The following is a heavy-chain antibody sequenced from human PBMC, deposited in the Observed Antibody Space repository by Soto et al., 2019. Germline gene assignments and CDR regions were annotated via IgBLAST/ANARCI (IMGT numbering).Heavy chain of an antibody. CDR3: AREAAGTPFLIDY. V-gene: IGHV3-13*01. J-gene: IGHJ4*02. D-gene: IGHD6-19*01. Sequence: DVQLVESGGGLVQPGGSLRLTCAASGFNFSSYDMHWVRQVTGKGLEWVSAIGTGHDTYYPGSLKGRFTLSRENAKNSLYLQMNSLRAGDTAVYYCAREAAGTPFLIDYWGQGTLVAVSS. CDR2: IGTGHDT. CDR1: GFNFSSYD.